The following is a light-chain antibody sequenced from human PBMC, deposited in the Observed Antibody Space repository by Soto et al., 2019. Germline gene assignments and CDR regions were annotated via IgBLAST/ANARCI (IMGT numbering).Light chain of an antibody. Sequence: QSVLTQPPSASGTPGQRVTISCSGSSSNIGSNYVYWYQQLPGTAPKLLFYSNNQRPSGVPDRFSGSKSGTSASLAISGLRSEDEADYYCAAWDDSLSGPVFGGGTQLTVL. CDR3: AAWDDSLSGPV. V-gene: IGLV1-47*02. J-gene: IGLJ2*01. CDR2: SNN. CDR1: SSNIGSNY.